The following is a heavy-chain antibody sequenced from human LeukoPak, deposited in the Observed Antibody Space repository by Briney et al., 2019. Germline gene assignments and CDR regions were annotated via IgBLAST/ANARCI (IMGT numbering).Heavy chain of an antibody. D-gene: IGHD1-26*01. CDR2: IYSGGST. CDR1: GFTFSSNY. V-gene: IGHV3-66*02. Sequence: GGSLRLSCAASGFTFSSNYMSWVRQAPGKGLEWVSVIYSGGSTYYADSVKGRFTISRDNSKNTLYLQMNSLRAEDTAVYYCARWKMELERNAFDFWGQGALVTVSS. J-gene: IGHJ4*02. CDR3: ARWKMELERNAFDF.